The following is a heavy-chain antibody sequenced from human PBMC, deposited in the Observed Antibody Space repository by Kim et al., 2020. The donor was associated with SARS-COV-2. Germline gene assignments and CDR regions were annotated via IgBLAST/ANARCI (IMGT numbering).Heavy chain of an antibody. J-gene: IGHJ5*02. D-gene: IGHD2-2*01. CDR3: ARLPAAIPSWFDP. Sequence: YSPSFQGQVTISADKSISTAYLQWSSLKASDTAMYYCARLPAAIPSWFDPWGQGTLVTVSS. V-gene: IGHV5-51*01.